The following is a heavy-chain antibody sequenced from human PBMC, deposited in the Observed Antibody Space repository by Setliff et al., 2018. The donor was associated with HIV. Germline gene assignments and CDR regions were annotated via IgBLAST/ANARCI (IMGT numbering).Heavy chain of an antibody. Sequence: ASVKVSCKASGYTFTSYAMIWVRQAPGQGLEWMGWINTNTGNPMYPQDFTGRFVFSLDTSVSTAYLQISSLKAEDTAVYYCAKGAYQYYDSSGYYQGNFDYWGQGTLVTLL. CDR1: GYTFTSYA. J-gene: IGHJ4*02. D-gene: IGHD3-22*01. CDR3: AKGAYQYYDSSGYYQGNFDY. V-gene: IGHV7-4-1*02. CDR2: INTNTGNP.